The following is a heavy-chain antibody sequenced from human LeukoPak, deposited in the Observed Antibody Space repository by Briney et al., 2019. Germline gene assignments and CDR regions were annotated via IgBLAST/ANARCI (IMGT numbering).Heavy chain of an antibody. D-gene: IGHD3-3*01. Sequence: GASVKVSCKASGYTFTSYYMHWVRQAPGQGLEWMGGIIPIFGTANYAQKFQGRVTITTDESTSTAYMELSSLRSEDTAVYYCASPRYYDFWSGNLGFDYWGQGTLVTVSS. J-gene: IGHJ4*02. CDR1: GYTFTSYY. CDR2: IIPIFGTA. V-gene: IGHV1-69*05. CDR3: ASPRYYDFWSGNLGFDY.